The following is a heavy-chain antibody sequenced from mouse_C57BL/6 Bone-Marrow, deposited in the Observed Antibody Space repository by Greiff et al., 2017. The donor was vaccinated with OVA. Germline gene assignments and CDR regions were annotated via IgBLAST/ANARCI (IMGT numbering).Heavy chain of an antibody. V-gene: IGHV1-19*01. CDR2: INPYNGGT. J-gene: IGHJ3*01. Sequence: EVQLQQSGPVLVKPGASVKMSCKASGYTFTDYYMNWVKQSHGKSLEWIGVINPYNGGTSYNQKFKGKATLTVDKSSSTAYMELNSLTSEDSAVYYCARGGFTTVVATRDYWGQGTLVTVSA. CDR3: ARGGFTTVVATRDY. CDR1: GYTFTDYY. D-gene: IGHD1-1*01.